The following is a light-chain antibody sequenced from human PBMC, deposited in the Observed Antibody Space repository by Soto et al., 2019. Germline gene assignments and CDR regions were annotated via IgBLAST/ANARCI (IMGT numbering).Light chain of an antibody. CDR2: EGS. CDR1: TNDVGSFNL. Sequence: QSVLTQPASVSGSPGQSITISCTGTTNDVGSFNLVSWYQQHPGKAPKLLIYEGSKRPSGISNRFSGSKSGNKASLTISGLQAEDEADYYCCSYAGSSTWVFGGGTKLTVL. V-gene: IGLV2-23*01. CDR3: CSYAGSSTWV. J-gene: IGLJ3*02.